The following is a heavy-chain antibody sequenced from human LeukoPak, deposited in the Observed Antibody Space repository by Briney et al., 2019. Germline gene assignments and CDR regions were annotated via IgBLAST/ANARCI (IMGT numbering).Heavy chain of an antibody. V-gene: IGHV3-66*01. CDR1: GFTVSSNY. Sequence: GGSLRLSCAASGFTVSSNYMSWVRQAPGKGLEGVSVIYSGGSTYYADSVKGRFTISRDNSKNTLYLQMNSLRAEDTAVYYCAREPRITMIVDGAFDIWGQGTMVTVSS. J-gene: IGHJ3*02. D-gene: IGHD3-22*01. CDR3: AREPRITMIVDGAFDI. CDR2: IYSGGST.